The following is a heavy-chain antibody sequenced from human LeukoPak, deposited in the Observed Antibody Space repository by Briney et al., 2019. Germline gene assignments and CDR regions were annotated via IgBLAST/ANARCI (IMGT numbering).Heavy chain of an antibody. CDR3: GMSGDRVPLQDDVFDV. J-gene: IGHJ3*01. CDR2: IYPGDSGP. D-gene: IGHD1-26*01. Sequence: GESLKISCKVSGYSFTSYCIGWVRQMPGKGLGGVGIIYPGDSGPTYSPSFQGQVTISVDKSVNTAYLQWSSLQASDTAMYYCGMSGDRVPLQDDVFDVWGQGTMVTVST. V-gene: IGHV5-51*01. CDR1: GYSFTSYC.